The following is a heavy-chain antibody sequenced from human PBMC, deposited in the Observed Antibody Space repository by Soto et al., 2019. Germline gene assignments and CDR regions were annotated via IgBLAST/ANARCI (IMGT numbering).Heavy chain of an antibody. CDR2: IYHSGST. CDR3: ARGHDANND. J-gene: IGHJ4*02. Sequence: QVQLQDSGSGLVKPSQTLSLTCAVSGGSISSGGYSWSWIRQPPGKGLEWIGYIYHSGSTYYNPSLKSRVTISMDTSKNQFSLKLNSVTAADTAVYYCARGHDANNDWGQGTLVTVSS. V-gene: IGHV4-30-2*01. D-gene: IGHD2-8*01. CDR1: GGSISSGGYS.